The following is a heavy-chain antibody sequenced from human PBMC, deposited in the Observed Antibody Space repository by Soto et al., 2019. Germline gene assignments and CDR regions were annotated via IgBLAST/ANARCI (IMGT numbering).Heavy chain of an antibody. CDR2: IWYDGSNK. CDR1: GFTFSSYG. CDR3: ARDHDYGMDV. Sequence: GGSLRLSCAASGFTFSSYGMHWVRQAPGKGLEWVAVIWYDGSNKYYADSVKGRFTISRDNSKNTLYLQMNGLRAEDTAVYCCARDHDYGMDVWGQGTTVTVSS. J-gene: IGHJ6*02. V-gene: IGHV3-33*01.